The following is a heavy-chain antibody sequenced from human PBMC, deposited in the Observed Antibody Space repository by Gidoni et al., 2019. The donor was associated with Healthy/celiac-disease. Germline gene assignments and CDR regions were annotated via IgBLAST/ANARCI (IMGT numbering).Heavy chain of an antibody. CDR3: ARDIGYRSSWYDPPGY. CDR1: GVTVSSYS. V-gene: IGHV3-21*01. D-gene: IGHD6-13*01. J-gene: IGHJ4*02. Sequence: EVQLVESGGGLVKPGGSLRLSCAASGVTVSSYSMNWVRQAPGKGLEWVSSISSSSSYIHYADSVKGRFTISRDNAKNSLYLQMNSLRAEDTAVYYCARDIGYRSSWYDPPGYWGQGTLVTVSS. CDR2: ISSSSSYI.